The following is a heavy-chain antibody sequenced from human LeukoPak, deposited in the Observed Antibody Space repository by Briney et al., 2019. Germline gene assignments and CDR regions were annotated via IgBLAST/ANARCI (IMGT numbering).Heavy chain of an antibody. V-gene: IGHV4-34*01. CDR3: ARKGKYCSSTSCYSYYYYYYMDV. J-gene: IGHJ6*03. D-gene: IGHD2-2*01. CDR1: GGSFSGYY. CDR2: INHSGST. Sequence: SETLSLTCAVYGGSFSGYYWSWIRQPPGKGLEWIGEINHSGSTNYNPSLKSRVTISVDTSKNQFSLKLSSVTAADTAVYYCARKGKYCSSTSCYSYYYYYYMDVWGKGTTVTVSS.